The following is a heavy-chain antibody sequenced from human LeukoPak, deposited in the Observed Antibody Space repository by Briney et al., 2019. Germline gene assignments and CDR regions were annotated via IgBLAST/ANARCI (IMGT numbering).Heavy chain of an antibody. CDR3: VMLPTGDC. V-gene: IGHV3-53*01. CDR1: GFTVSSNC. CDR2: IYSGGST. J-gene: IGHJ4*02. Sequence: GGSLRLSCAASGFTVSSNCMSWVRQAPGKGLEWVSVIYSGGSTYYADSVKGRFTLSRDNSKNTVYLQMNSLRAEDTAVYYCVMLPTGDCWGQGTLVTVSS. D-gene: IGHD2-8*01.